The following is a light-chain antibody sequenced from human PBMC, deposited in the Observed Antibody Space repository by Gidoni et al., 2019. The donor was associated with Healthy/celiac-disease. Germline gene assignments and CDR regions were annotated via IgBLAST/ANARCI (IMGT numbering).Light chain of an antibody. J-gene: IGKJ3*01. CDR3: QRSYSTPN. V-gene: IGKV1-39*01. CDR1: QSISSY. CDR2: AAS. Sequence: DIQMTKSPSSRSASGGGRVTITGRASQSISSYLNWYQQKPGNAPKLLIDAASSLQSGVPSRFSCSGSATDFTLTISSLQPEDFATYYCQRSYSTPNFGPGTKVDIK.